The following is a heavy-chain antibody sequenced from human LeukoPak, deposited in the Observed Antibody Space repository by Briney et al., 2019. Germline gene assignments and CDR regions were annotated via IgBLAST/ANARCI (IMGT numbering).Heavy chain of an antibody. J-gene: IGHJ5*02. V-gene: IGHV1-8*02. CDR2: MNPNSGNT. CDR3: ARGAMVRGLIRIKGQGWFDP. Sequence: GASVKVSCKASGYTLTSYDINWVRQATGQGLEWKGWMNPNSGNTLYAQKFQGRVTMTTSTSTNTAYMELSSLRSEDTAVYYCARGAMVRGLIRIKGQGWFDPWGQGTLVTVSS. CDR1: GYTLTSYD. D-gene: IGHD3-10*01.